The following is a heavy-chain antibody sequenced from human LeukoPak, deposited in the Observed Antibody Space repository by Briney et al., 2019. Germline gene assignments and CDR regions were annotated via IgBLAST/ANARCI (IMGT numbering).Heavy chain of an antibody. Sequence: GGSLRPSCAASGFTFSNNAMSWVRQAPGKGLEWVSTISGSGGSTYYADSVKGRFIISRDNSRDTLYLQMNSLRAEDTAVYYCAKEDYVWGSYRTVDYWGQGTLVTVSS. CDR2: ISGSGGST. CDR1: GFTFSNNA. J-gene: IGHJ4*02. CDR3: AKEDYVWGSYRTVDY. V-gene: IGHV3-23*01. D-gene: IGHD3-16*02.